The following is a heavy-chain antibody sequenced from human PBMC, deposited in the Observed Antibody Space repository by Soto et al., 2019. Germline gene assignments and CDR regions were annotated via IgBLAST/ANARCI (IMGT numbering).Heavy chain of an antibody. CDR3: ARDNSESNSWWFDP. D-gene: IGHD1-26*01. Sequence: QVQLVQSGAEVKQPGASVKVSCKASGFTFSRYYMHWIRQAPGQGLEWMGIINPSGASTNYAQKFQVRVTLTRDTSTSTVSMEVSSLRSEDTAVYYCARDNSESNSWWFDPWGQGTLVTVSS. CDR2: INPSGAST. CDR1: GFTFSRYY. J-gene: IGHJ5*02. V-gene: IGHV1-46*01.